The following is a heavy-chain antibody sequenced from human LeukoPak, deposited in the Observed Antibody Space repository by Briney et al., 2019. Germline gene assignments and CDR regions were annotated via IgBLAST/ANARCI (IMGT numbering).Heavy chain of an antibody. D-gene: IGHD3-10*01. CDR2: INTNTGNP. CDR3: ARGSGTYPFLYYWFDP. CDR1: GYTFTSHT. V-gene: IGHV7-4-1*02. Sequence: ASVNVSCKASGYTFTSHTMNWVRQAPGQGLEWVGWINTNTGNPTYAQGFTGRFVVSLDTSVSTAYLQITSLEAEDTAVYYCARGSGTYPFLYYWFDPWGQGTLVTVSS. J-gene: IGHJ5*02.